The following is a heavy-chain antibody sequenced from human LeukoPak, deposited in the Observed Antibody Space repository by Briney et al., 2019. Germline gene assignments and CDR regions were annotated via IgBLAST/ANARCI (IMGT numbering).Heavy chain of an antibody. CDR2: IIPILGIA. J-gene: IGHJ5*02. CDR1: GYTFTSYG. Sequence: GASVKVSCKASGYTFTSYGISWVRQAPGQGLEWMGWIIPILGIANYAQKFQGRVTITADKSTSTAYMELSSLRSEDTAVYYCARSDIVVVPAAARPNWFDPWGQGTLVTVSS. V-gene: IGHV1-69*10. CDR3: ARSDIVVVPAAARPNWFDP. D-gene: IGHD2-2*01.